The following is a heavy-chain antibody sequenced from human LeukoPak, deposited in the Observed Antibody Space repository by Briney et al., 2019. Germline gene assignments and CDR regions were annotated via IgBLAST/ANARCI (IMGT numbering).Heavy chain of an antibody. CDR1: GFTFSSYW. Sequence: GGSLRLSCAASGFTFSSYWMHWVRQAPGKGLVWVSRINSDGSTTSYADSVKGRFTISRDNAKNTLYLQMNSLRAEDTAVYYCARRGAVAGAFDYWGQGTLVTVSS. V-gene: IGHV3-74*01. CDR3: ARRGAVAGAFDY. J-gene: IGHJ4*02. CDR2: INSDGSTT. D-gene: IGHD6-19*01.